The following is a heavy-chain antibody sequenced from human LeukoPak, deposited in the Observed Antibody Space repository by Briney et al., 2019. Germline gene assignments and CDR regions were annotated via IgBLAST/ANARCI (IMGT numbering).Heavy chain of an antibody. CDR2: ISAYNGNT. CDR1: GYTFTSYG. CDR3: ARVSYGDYVYYYGMDV. J-gene: IGHJ6*02. D-gene: IGHD4-17*01. Sequence: ASVKVSFKASGYTFTSYGISWVRQAPGQGLEWMGWISAYNGNTNYAQKLQGRVTMTTDTSTSTAYMELRSLRSDDTAVYYCARVSYGDYVYYYGMDVWGQGTTVTVSS. V-gene: IGHV1-18*01.